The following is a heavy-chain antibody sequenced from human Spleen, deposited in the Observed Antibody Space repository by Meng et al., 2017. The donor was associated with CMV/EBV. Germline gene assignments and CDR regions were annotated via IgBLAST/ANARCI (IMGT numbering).Heavy chain of an antibody. V-gene: IGHV4-61*01. CDR1: GGSMSSGNYY. CDR3: ARGPDDFDY. J-gene: IGHJ4*02. CDR2: IHHSGST. D-gene: IGHD1-14*01. Sequence: VHLQESGPGLVKPSETLSLTCTVSGGSMSSGNYYWSWIRQPPGKGLEWIGYIHHSGSTNYNPSLKSRVTMSVDTSKNQFSLKLSSVTAADTTVYYCARGPDDFDYWGQGTLVTVSS.